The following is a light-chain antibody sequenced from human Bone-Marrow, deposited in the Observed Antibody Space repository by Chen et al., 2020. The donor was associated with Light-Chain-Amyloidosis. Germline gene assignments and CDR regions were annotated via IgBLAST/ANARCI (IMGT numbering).Light chain of an antibody. Sequence: DIQMTQSPSSLSASVGDRVTITCRASQSISSYLNWYQQKPGKAPKILIYAASSLQSGVPSRCSGSGSGTDFTLTISSLQPEDFATYYCQQSYSTITFGQGTRLEIK. CDR1: QSISSY. CDR2: AAS. V-gene: IGKV1-39*01. CDR3: QQSYSTIT. J-gene: IGKJ5*01.